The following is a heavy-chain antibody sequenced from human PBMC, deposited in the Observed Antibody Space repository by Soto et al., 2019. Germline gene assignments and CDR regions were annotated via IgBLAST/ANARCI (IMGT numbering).Heavy chain of an antibody. CDR2: IYGGGGNT. Sequence: GGSLRLSCAASGFTFSSYAMSWVRQAPGKGLEWVSAIYGGGGNTYYTDSVKGRFTISRDNSKNTLHLQMNSLRADDTAVYYCAKFFYTGTFHFDYWGQGTLVTVSS. V-gene: IGHV3-23*01. CDR1: GFTFSSYA. D-gene: IGHD1-26*01. CDR3: AKFFYTGTFHFDY. J-gene: IGHJ4*02.